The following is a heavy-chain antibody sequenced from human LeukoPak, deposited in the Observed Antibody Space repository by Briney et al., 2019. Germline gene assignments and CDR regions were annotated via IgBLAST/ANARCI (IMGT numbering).Heavy chain of an antibody. D-gene: IGHD3-3*01. V-gene: IGHV3-23*01. Sequence: GGSLRLSCAASGFTFSIYAMSWVRQAPGKGLEWVSAISGSGGSTYYADSVKGRFTISRDNSKNTLYLQMNSLRAEDTAVYYCAKGIEGYDFWRGYYGLGERDYYDYYMDVWGKGTTVTVSS. J-gene: IGHJ6*03. CDR2: ISGSGGST. CDR1: GFTFSIYA. CDR3: AKGIEGYDFWRGYYGLGERDYYDYYMDV.